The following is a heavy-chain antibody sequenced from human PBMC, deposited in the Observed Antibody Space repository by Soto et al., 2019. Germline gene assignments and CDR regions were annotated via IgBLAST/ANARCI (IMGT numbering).Heavy chain of an antibody. Sequence: PGGSLRLSCVVSGITFNSNWMHWVRQAPGKGLVWVSRINSDGSTTSYADSVRGRFTISRDNAKNALYLQMNSLRVEDTALYYCVRDERYASSSRFDYWGRGTLVTVSS. CDR2: INSDGSTT. CDR3: VRDERYASSSRFDY. CDR1: GITFNSNW. D-gene: IGHD6-6*01. V-gene: IGHV3-74*01. J-gene: IGHJ4*02.